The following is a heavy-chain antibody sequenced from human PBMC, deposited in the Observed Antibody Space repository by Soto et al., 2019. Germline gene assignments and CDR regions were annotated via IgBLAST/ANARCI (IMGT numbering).Heavy chain of an antibody. CDR1: GYTFFTYD. Sequence: QVHLVQSGVEVKTPGASVKVSCQASGYTFFTYDISWVRQAPGQGLEWMGWISTYSGDTKYAQKFQGRVTMTTDTSTTTAYLELRSLRSDDTAVYYCARHHGPTTSENWFDPLCQGTLFTVSS. CDR2: ISTYSGDT. V-gene: IGHV1-18*01. D-gene: IGHD5-12*01. J-gene: IGHJ5*02. CDR3: ARHHGPTTSENWFDP.